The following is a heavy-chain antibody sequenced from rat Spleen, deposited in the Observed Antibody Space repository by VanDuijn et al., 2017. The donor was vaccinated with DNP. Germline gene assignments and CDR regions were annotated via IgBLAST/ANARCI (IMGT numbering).Heavy chain of an antibody. V-gene: IGHV2-27*01. CDR3: ARSQGYYYDGSYYPFAY. D-gene: IGHD1-12*02. CDR1: GFSLTNYH. CDR2: VKSDGNT. J-gene: IGHJ3*01. Sequence: QVQLKESGPGLVQPSQTLSLTCTVSGFSLTNYHVDWVRQPPGKGLEWMGRVKSDGNTDYNSVLKSRLSISRDTSKSQVFLKMNSVQTEDTAMYFCARSQGYYYDGSYYPFAYWGQGTLVTVSS.